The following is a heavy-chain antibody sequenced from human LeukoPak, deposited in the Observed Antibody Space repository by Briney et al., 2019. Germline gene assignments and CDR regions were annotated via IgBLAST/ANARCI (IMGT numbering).Heavy chain of an antibody. Sequence: GGSLRLSCAASGFAFGDYWMTWVRQAPGKGLEWVANIKKDGSEKYYVVSVRGRFTISRDNAKNSLYLQMNSLRAEDTAVYYCARQRRGGPVSNWGQGTLVTVSS. J-gene: IGHJ4*02. V-gene: IGHV3-7*01. CDR3: ARQRRGGPVSN. CDR2: IKKDGSEK. CDR1: GFAFGDYW. D-gene: IGHD1-1*01.